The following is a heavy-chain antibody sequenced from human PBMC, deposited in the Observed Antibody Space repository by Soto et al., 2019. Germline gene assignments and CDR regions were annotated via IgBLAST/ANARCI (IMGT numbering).Heavy chain of an antibody. CDR3: ATYRPGSSGAKWFDP. D-gene: IGHD6-19*01. J-gene: IGHJ5*02. CDR2: ITPMLGTS. Sequence: QLVRSGAEVKKPGSSVKVSCQAFGGTFSKYGVSWVRQAPGQGLQWMGGITPMLGTSTITQRFHDRVTLTADEFTTVAYMELNSLTSEDTAIYYCATYRPGSSGAKWFDPWGQGTLVTVSP. V-gene: IGHV1-69*01. CDR1: GGTFSKYG.